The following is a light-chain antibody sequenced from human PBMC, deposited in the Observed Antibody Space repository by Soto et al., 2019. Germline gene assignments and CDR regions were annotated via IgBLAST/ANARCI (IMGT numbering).Light chain of an antibody. CDR1: SSDVGGYNY. Sequence: QSALTQPASVSGSPGQSITISCTGTSSDVGGYNYVSWFQQHPGKAPKLKIYEVSNRPSGVSNRFSGSKSGYTASLTISGLQAEDEADYYCSSYTSSSPYVFGTGTKVTVL. V-gene: IGLV2-14*03. J-gene: IGLJ1*01. CDR2: EVS. CDR3: SSYTSSSPYV.